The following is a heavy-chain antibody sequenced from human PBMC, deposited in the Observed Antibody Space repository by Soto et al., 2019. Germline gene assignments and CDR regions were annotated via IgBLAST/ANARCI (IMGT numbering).Heavy chain of an antibody. V-gene: IGHV3-23*01. CDR3: AKDQYGSSSWPLDFDF. CDR2: ISGDGGTT. Sequence: EVQLLESGGGLVQPGGSLRLSCAASGFTFRNYAMSWVRQAPGKGLEWVSAISGDGGTTYYADSVKGRFTIFRDNSKNTLYLQLNSLRAEDTASYYCAKDQYGSSSWPLDFDFWGQGTLVTVSP. D-gene: IGHD6-13*01. CDR1: GFTFRNYA. J-gene: IGHJ4*02.